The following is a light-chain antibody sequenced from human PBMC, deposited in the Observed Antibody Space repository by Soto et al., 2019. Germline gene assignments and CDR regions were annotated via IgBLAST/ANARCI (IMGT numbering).Light chain of an antibody. CDR1: QGIGIW. CDR3: QQYSTWPLT. J-gene: IGKJ4*01. CDR2: KAS. Sequence: DIQMTQSPSTLSASVGDRVTITCRASQGIGIWLAWYQQKPGKAPNLLIYKASTLETGVPSRFSGSGSGTEFTLTISSLQSDDFATYYCQQYSTWPLTFGGGTKVAIK. V-gene: IGKV1-5*03.